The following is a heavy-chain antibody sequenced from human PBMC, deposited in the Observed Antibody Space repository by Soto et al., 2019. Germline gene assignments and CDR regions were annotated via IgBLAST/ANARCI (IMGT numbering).Heavy chain of an antibody. V-gene: IGHV6-1*01. CDR1: GDSVSSNSAA. Sequence: PSQTLSLTCAISGDSVSSNSAAWNWIRQSPSRGLEWLGRTYYRSKWYNDYAVSVKSRITINPDTSKNQFSLQLNSVTPDDTAVYYCARDFRDEQLVQDYYYYGMDVWGQGTTVTVSS. J-gene: IGHJ6*02. D-gene: IGHD6-13*01. CDR2: TYYRSKWYN. CDR3: ARDFRDEQLVQDYYYYGMDV.